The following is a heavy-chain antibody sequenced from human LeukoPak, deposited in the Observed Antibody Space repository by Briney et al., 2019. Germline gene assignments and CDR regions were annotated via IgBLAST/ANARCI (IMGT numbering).Heavy chain of an antibody. CDR3: ARVGGSYYFDY. CDR1: GFTFSSYW. J-gene: IGHJ4*02. V-gene: IGHV3-7*01. CDR2: IKQDGSEK. D-gene: IGHD1-26*01. Sequence: GGSLRLYCAASGFTFSSYWMSWVRQAPGKGLERVANIKQDGSEKYYVDSVKGRFTISRDNAKNSLYLQMNSLRAEDTAVYYCARVGGSYYFDYWVQGTLVTVSS.